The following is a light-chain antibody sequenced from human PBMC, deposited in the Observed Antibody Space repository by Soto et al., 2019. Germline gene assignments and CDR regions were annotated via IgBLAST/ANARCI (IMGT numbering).Light chain of an antibody. CDR1: QTVGSF. V-gene: IGKV3-11*01. J-gene: IGKJ4*01. Sequence: EIVLTQSPATLSLSPGERATLSCRASQTVGSFLAWYQHKPGQAPRLLIYNTSKRANGIPARFSGRGSGTDFTLTISSLEPEDVAVYYCQQRYNWPPLTFGGGTKVEMK. CDR3: QQRYNWPPLT. CDR2: NTS.